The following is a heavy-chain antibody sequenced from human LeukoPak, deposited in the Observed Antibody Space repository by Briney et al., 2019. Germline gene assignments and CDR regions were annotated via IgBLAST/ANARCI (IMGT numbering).Heavy chain of an antibody. CDR2: ISGSGGST. Sequence: GGSLRLSRAASGFTFSSSAMSWVRQAPGKGLEWVSAISGSGGSTYYADSVKGRFTISRDNSKNTLYLQMNSLRAEDTAVYCCAKEGGRLLYYFDYWGQGTLVTVSS. CDR1: GFTFSSSA. CDR3: AKEGGRLLYYFDY. D-gene: IGHD2/OR15-2a*01. V-gene: IGHV3-23*01. J-gene: IGHJ4*02.